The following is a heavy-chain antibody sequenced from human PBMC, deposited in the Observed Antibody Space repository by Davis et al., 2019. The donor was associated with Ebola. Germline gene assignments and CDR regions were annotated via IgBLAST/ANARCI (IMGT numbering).Heavy chain of an antibody. CDR1: GYTFSAYY. Sequence: ASVKVSCKASGYTFSAYYMHWVRQAPGQGLEWMGRINPNSGGTNYAQKFQGRVTMTSDTSISTAYMELSRLRSDDTAVYYCARAQFPTTSDHWGQGTLVTVSS. CDR3: ARAQFPTTSDH. D-gene: IGHD1-1*01. J-gene: IGHJ4*02. CDR2: INPNSGGT. V-gene: IGHV1-2*06.